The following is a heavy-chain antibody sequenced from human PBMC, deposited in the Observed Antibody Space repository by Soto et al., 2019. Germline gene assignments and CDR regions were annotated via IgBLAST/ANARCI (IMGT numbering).Heavy chain of an antibody. J-gene: IGHJ4*02. CDR1: GFSLSTSGMR. CDR3: AHREKYYFDY. Sequence: QITLKESGPPLVKPTQTLTLTCTFSGFSLSTSGMRVGWIRQPPGRALEWLAIIYWNDDKRYSPSLKSRLTITKDASKNQVVLTMTNMDPVDTATYYCAHREKYYFDYWGQGTLVTVSS. V-gene: IGHV2-5*01. CDR2: IYWNDDK.